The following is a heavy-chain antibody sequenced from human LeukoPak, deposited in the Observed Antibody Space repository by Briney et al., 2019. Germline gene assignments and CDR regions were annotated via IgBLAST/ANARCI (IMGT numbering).Heavy chain of an antibody. D-gene: IGHD3-16*01. Sequence: GGSLRLSCAASGFTFSSYWMSWVRQAPGKGLEWVANIKQDGSEKYYVDSVKGRFTISRDNAKNSLYLQMNSLRAEDTAVYYCARAPGLWHYYFDYWGQGTLVTVSS. CDR2: IKQDGSEK. J-gene: IGHJ4*02. CDR3: ARAPGLWHYYFDY. CDR1: GFTFSSYW. V-gene: IGHV3-7*01.